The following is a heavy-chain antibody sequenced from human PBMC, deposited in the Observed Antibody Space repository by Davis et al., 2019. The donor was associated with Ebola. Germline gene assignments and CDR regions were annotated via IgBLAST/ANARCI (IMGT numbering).Heavy chain of an antibody. D-gene: IGHD6-6*01. CDR3: ARGPRRGYSSSSRNWFDP. Sequence: SETLSLTCTVSGGSINSGGYYWSWIRQHPGKGLEWIGYIYYSGSTYYNPSLKSRVTISVDTSKNQFSLKLSSVTAADTAVYYCARGPRRGYSSSSRNWFDPWGQGTLVTVSS. J-gene: IGHJ5*02. CDR1: GGSINSGGYY. CDR2: IYYSGST. V-gene: IGHV4-31*03.